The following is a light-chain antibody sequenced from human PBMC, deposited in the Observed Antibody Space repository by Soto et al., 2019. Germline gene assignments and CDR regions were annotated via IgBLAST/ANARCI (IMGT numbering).Light chain of an antibody. CDR2: GAS. CDR3: QQYNNWPGT. J-gene: IGKJ1*01. CDR1: QSVSSY. Sequence: VLTQSPATLSLSPGEKAPLSCGASQSVSSYLAWYQQKPGQAPRLLIYGASTRASGIPARFSGSGSGTEFTLTISSLQSEDFAVYYCQQYNNWPGTFGQGTKVDIK. V-gene: IGKV3-15*01.